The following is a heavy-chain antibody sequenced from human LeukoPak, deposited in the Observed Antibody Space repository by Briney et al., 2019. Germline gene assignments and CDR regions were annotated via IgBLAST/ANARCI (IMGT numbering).Heavy chain of an antibody. Sequence: GGSLRLSCAASGFTFSSYSMNWVRQAPGKGLEWVSSISSSSSYIYYADSVKGRFTISRDNAKNSLYLQMNSLRAEDTAVYYCARDYGRRYCSSTSCYSDYYYYMYVWGKGTTVTVSS. CDR1: GFTFSSYS. D-gene: IGHD2-2*02. V-gene: IGHV3-21*01. J-gene: IGHJ6*03. CDR3: ARDYGRRYCSSTSCYSDYYYYMYV. CDR2: ISSSSSYI.